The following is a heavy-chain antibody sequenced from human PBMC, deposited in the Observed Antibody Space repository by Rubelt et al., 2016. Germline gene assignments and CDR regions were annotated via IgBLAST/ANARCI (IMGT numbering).Heavy chain of an antibody. J-gene: IGHJ5*02. V-gene: IGHV1-46*01. CDR3: ARSPRYDFEDNWFDP. CDR2: INPSGGST. CDR1: GYTFTSYY. Sequence: QVQLVQSGAEVKKPGASVKVSCKASGYTFTSYYMHWVRQAPGQGLEWMGIINPSGGSTSYGQKFQGGVTMTRDRSTSTVYMELSSLRSEDTAVYYCARSPRYDFEDNWFDPWGQGTLVTVSS. D-gene: IGHD3-3*01.